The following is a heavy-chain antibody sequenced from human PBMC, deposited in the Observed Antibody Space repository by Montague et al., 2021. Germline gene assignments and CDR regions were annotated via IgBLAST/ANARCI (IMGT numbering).Heavy chain of an antibody. D-gene: IGHD5-18*01. J-gene: IGHJ4*02. CDR3: ARSHGRQLYFDY. Sequence: QPGAEVKKPGESPKISCKGSGYSFTSYWIGWVRQMPGKGLEWMGSIYPDDSDTRHSPSFQGQVTISADKSISTAYLQWSSLKASDTAIYYCARSHGRQLYFDYWDQGTLVTVSS. CDR2: IYPDDSDT. V-gene: IGHV5-51*01. CDR1: GYSFTSYW.